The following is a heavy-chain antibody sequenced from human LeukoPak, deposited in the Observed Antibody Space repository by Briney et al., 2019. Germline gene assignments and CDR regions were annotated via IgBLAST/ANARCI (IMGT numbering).Heavy chain of an antibody. V-gene: IGHV1-18*01. CDR1: GYTFTSYG. CDR2: ISAYNVYT. CDR3: ARDRLGSNLYYYGSGSYYVSNYYYYYYIDV. D-gene: IGHD3-10*01. Sequence: ASVKDSCKASGYTFTSYGTSWVRPAPGQGREWMGWISAYNVYTNYAQTLRGGVTMTPDTSTSTGYMELRSLRSDDTAVYYCARDRLGSNLYYYGSGSYYVSNYYYYYYIDVWGKGTTVTISS. J-gene: IGHJ6*03.